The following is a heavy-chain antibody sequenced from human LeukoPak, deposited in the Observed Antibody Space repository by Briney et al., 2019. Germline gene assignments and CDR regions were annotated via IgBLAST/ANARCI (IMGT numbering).Heavy chain of an antibody. CDR2: IKQDGSEK. V-gene: IGHV3-7*01. Sequence: TGGSLRLSCAASGFTFSSYWMSWVRQAPGKGLEWVANIKQDGSEKDYVDSVKGRFTISSDNAKNSLYLQMNSLRAEDTAVYYCASCRSGWSGLCYFDYWGQGTLVTVSS. CDR3: ASCRSGWSGLCYFDY. CDR1: GFTFSSYW. D-gene: IGHD6-19*01. J-gene: IGHJ4*02.